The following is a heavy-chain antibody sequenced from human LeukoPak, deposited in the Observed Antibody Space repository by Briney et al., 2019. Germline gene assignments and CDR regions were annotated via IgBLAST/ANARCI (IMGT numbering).Heavy chain of an antibody. CDR3: ATSTGTTHFDY. D-gene: IGHD1-7*01. J-gene: IGHJ4*02. CDR1: GFTFNTYA. CDR2: ISGSGGST. Sequence: PGGSLRLSCAASGFTFNTYAMSWVRQAPGKGLEWVSDISGSGGSTYYADSVKGRFTISRDSSKNTLSLQMNNLRVDDTAVYYCATSTGTTHFDYWGQGTLVTVSS. V-gene: IGHV3-23*01.